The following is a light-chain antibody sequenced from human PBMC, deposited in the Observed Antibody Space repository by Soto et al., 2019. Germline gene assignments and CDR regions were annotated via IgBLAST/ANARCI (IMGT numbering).Light chain of an antibody. V-gene: IGLV2-23*02. Sequence: QSVLTQPASMSGSPGQSITISCTGTSSDVGSYYPVSWFQQHPGKAPKLIIYEVNKRPSGVSDRFSGSKSGNTASLTISGLQAADEAEYYCCSYAGDTTFFVFGAGTQVTVL. CDR1: SSDVGSYYP. CDR2: EVN. CDR3: CSYAGDTTFFV. J-gene: IGLJ1*01.